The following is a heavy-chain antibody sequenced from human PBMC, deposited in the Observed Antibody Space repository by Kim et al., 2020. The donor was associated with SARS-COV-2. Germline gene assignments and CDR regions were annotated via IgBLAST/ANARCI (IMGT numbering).Heavy chain of an antibody. CDR3: ARSDVWGSYRYIGWFDP. Sequence: SETLSLTCTVSGGSISSYYWSWIRQPPGKGLEWIGYIYYSGSTNYNPSLKSRVTISVDTSKNQFSLKLSSVTAADTAVYYCARSDVWGSYRYIGWFDPWGQGTLVTVSS. CDR2: IYYSGST. J-gene: IGHJ5*02. CDR1: GGSISSYY. V-gene: IGHV4-59*08. D-gene: IGHD3-16*02.